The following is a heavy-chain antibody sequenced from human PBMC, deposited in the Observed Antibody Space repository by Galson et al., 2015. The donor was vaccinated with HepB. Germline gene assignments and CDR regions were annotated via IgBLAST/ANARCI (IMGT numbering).Heavy chain of an antibody. CDR1: GFTFSSYA. D-gene: IGHD6-13*01. CDR2: ISYDGSNK. V-gene: IGHV3-30*04. CDR3: ARDGGPSIAAAGTGVFDY. Sequence: SLRLSCAASGFTFSSYAMHWVRQAPGKGLEWVAVISYDGSNKYYADSVKGRFTISRDNSKNTLYLQMNSLRAEDTAVYYCARDGGPSIAAAGTGVFDYSGQGTMVTVPS. J-gene: IGHJ4*03.